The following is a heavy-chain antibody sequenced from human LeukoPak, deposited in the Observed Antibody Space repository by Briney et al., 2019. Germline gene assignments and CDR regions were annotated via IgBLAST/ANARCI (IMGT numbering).Heavy chain of an antibody. CDR2: IIPIFGTA. V-gene: IGHV1-69*05. J-gene: IGHJ6*03. D-gene: IGHD1-14*01. CDR1: GGDFSSYA. CDR3: ARAAPDPLYYYYMDV. Sequence: ASVKVSCKTSGGDFSSYAISWVRQAPGQGLEWMGGIIPIFGTANYAQKFQGRVTITTDESTSTAYMELSSLRSEDTAVYYCARAAPDPLYYYYMDVWGEGTTVTVSS.